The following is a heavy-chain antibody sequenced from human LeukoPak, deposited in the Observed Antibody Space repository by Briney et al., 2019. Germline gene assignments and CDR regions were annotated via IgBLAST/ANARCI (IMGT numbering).Heavy chain of an antibody. J-gene: IGHJ4*02. CDR3: AKGTGSGRYAGDDY. CDR2: IGWNSGSV. Sequence: GGSLRLSCAASGFTFDDYAMHWVGHAPGKGREWGSGIGWNSGSVGYADSVKGRFTISRDNAKNSLYLQRNSLRAEDTALYYCAKGTGSGRYAGDDYWGQGTMVTVSS. CDR1: GFTFDDYA. D-gene: IGHD3-10*01. V-gene: IGHV3-9*01.